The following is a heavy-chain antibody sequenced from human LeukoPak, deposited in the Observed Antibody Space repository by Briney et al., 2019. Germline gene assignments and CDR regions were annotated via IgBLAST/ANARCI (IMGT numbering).Heavy chain of an antibody. CDR3: ARDSSLWVLTMVRGVIQYFDY. CDR2: INPNSGGT. V-gene: IGHV1-2*02. Sequence: GASVKVSCKASGYTFTGYYMHWVRQAPGQGLEWMGWINPNSGGTNYAQKFQGRVTMTRDTSISTAYMELSNLGSDDTAVYYCARDSSLWVLTMVRGVIQYFDYWGQGTLVTVSS. D-gene: IGHD3-10*01. CDR1: GYTFTGYY. J-gene: IGHJ4*02.